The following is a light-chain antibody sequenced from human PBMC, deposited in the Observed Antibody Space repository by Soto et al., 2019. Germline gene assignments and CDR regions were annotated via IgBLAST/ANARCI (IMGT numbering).Light chain of an antibody. CDR1: QSVLHSANNKNF. CDR2: WAS. Sequence: DIVMTQSPDSLPVSLGERATMNCKSSQSVLHSANNKNFLAWYQQKPGQPPKLLIYWASTRESGVPDRFSSSGSGTDFTLTISSLQAEDVAMYYCQQYYSTPPTFGQGTKVEIK. CDR3: QQYYSTPPT. V-gene: IGKV4-1*01. J-gene: IGKJ1*01.